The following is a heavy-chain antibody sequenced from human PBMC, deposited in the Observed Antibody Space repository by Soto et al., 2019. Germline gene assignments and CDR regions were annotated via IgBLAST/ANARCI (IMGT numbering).Heavy chain of an antibody. V-gene: IGHV3-43*01. CDR1: GFTFDDYT. CDR3: AKVAYYDILTGYIDY. J-gene: IGHJ4*02. D-gene: IGHD3-9*01. Sequence: GGSLRLSCAASGFTFDDYTMHWVRQAPGKGLEWVSLISWDGGRTYYADSVKVRFTISRDNSKISLYLQMNSLRTEDTALYYCAKVAYYDILTGYIDYWGQGTLVTVSS. CDR2: ISWDGGRT.